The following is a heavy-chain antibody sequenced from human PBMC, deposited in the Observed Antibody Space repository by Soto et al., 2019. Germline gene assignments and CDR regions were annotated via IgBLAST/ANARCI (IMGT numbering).Heavy chain of an antibody. CDR1: GYTFTSYD. D-gene: IGHD6-6*01. Sequence: GASVKVSCKASGYTFTSYDINWVRQATGQGLEWLGWMNPNSCNTGYAQKFQGRVTMTRNTSISTAYMELSSLRSEDTAVYYCARASSSYYYYYMDVWGKGTTVTVSS. CDR2: MNPNSCNT. V-gene: IGHV1-8*01. J-gene: IGHJ6*03. CDR3: ARASSSYYYYYMDV.